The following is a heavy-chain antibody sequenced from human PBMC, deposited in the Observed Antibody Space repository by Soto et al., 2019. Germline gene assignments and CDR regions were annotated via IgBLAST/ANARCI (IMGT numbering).Heavy chain of an antibody. CDR3: ARVRGDSSGSYYFDY. J-gene: IGHJ4*02. CDR2: ISSSGTTT. D-gene: IGHD3-22*01. CDR1: GFSLSDYY. Sequence: GGSLRLSCAASGFSLSDYYVSWIRQAPGEGLGWVSYISSSGTTTHYADSVKGRFTISKDNAKNSLYLQMNGLRAEDTAVYYCARVRGDSSGSYYFDYWGQGTLVTVSS. V-gene: IGHV3-11*01.